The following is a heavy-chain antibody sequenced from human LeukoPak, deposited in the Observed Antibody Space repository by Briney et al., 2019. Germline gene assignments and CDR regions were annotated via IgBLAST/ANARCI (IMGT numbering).Heavy chain of an antibody. D-gene: IGHD2-2*01. CDR3: ARLTLGRDIVVVWWFDP. Sequence: SETLSLTCAVSGYSISSGYYWGWIRQPPGKGLEWIGSIYHSGSTYYNPSLKSRVTISVDTSKNQFSLKLSSVTGADTAVYYCARLTLGRDIVVVWWFDPWGQGTLVTVSS. CDR2: IYHSGST. V-gene: IGHV4-38-2*01. J-gene: IGHJ5*02. CDR1: GYSISSGYY.